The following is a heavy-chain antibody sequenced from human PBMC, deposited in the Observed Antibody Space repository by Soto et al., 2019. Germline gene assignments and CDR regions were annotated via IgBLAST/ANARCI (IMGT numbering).Heavy chain of an antibody. V-gene: IGHV4-39*07. CDR3: ARAAAGGYSAYEVFDY. CDR2: FHYSGRT. D-gene: IGHD5-12*01. J-gene: IGHJ4*02. Sequence: SETLSLTCSVSGGSISSGPYSWGWIRQPPGKGLEWIGTFHYSGRTYYSPSLESRVTISVDTSKNQFSLKLSSVTAADTAVYYCARAAAGGYSAYEVFDYWGQGTLVTVSS. CDR1: GGSISSGPYS.